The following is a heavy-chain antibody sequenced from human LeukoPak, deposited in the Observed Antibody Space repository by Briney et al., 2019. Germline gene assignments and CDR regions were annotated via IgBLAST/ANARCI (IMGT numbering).Heavy chain of an antibody. D-gene: IGHD6-19*01. CDR1: GFTFSSYS. Sequence: PGGSLRLSCAASGFTFSSYSMNWVRQAPGKGLEWVSYISSSSSTIYYADSVKGRFTISRDNAKNSLYLQMNSLRAEDTAVYYCARGRSIAVATKNWFDPWGQGTLVTVSS. CDR2: ISSSSSTI. V-gene: IGHV3-48*04. J-gene: IGHJ5*02. CDR3: ARGRSIAVATKNWFDP.